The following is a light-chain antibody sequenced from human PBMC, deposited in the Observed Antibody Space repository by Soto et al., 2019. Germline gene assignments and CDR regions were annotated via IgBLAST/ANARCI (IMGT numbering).Light chain of an antibody. Sequence: QSALTQPASVSGSPGQSITISCTGTSSDVGGYKYVSWYQQHPDKAPKLIIFEVSNRPSGVSNRFSGSISGTTASLTISGLQADDEADYYCCSYVGATTYVFGSGTKLTVL. J-gene: IGLJ1*01. CDR2: EVS. CDR1: SSDVGGYKY. CDR3: CSYVGATTYV. V-gene: IGLV2-14*01.